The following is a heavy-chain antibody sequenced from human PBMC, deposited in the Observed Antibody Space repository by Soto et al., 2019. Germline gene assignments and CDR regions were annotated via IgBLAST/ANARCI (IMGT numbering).Heavy chain of an antibody. D-gene: IGHD2-15*01. CDR3: ARPILNNCYSFSCFDH. V-gene: IGHV4-39*01. Sequence: PSETLCLTCTVSGGSLGYISDYLAWIRPPPGKGLEWIGSFLYTGTTYYTPSLKSRVAISGDTSNNQFSLHLASVTAADTAVYYCARPILNNCYSFSCFDHRGPGTLVTVSS. CDR1: GGSLGYISDY. CDR2: FLYTGTT. J-gene: IGHJ4*02.